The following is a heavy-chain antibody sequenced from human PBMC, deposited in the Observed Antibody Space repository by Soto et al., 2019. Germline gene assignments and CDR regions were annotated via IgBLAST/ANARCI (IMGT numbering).Heavy chain of an antibody. CDR1: GFTFSSYS. CDR2: ISSSSSYI. J-gene: IGHJ4*02. V-gene: IGHV3-21*01. Sequence: EVQLVESGGGLVKPGGSLRLSCAASGFTFSSYSMNWVRQAPGKGLEWVSSISSSSSYIYYADSVKGRFTISRDNDKNSLYLQMNSLRAEDTAVYYCARDGSLYCSGGSCKQPPPYYFDYWGQGTLVTVSS. D-gene: IGHD2-15*01. CDR3: ARDGSLYCSGGSCKQPPPYYFDY.